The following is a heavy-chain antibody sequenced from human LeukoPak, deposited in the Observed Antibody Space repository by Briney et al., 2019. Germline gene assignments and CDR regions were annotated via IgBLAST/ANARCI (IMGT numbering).Heavy chain of an antibody. D-gene: IGHD3-10*01. CDR3: ARRIGSGSYADY. CDR1: GVSIGSTSSF. V-gene: IGHV4-39*01. CDR2: IYYSGTT. Sequence: NPSETLSRTCTVSGVSIGSTSSFWDWIRQPPGQGLEWIGTIYYSGTTYYNPSLKSRVSISVDTPNNQFSLRLSSVTAADTAVYYCARRIGSGSYADYWGQGTLVTVSS. J-gene: IGHJ4*02.